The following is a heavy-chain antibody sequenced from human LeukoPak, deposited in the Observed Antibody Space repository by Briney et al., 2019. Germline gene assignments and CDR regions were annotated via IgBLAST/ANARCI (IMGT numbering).Heavy chain of an antibody. V-gene: IGHV4-34*01. CDR2: INHSGST. Sequence: SETLSLTCAVYGGSFSGYYWSWIRQPPGKGLEWIGEINHSGSTNYNPSLKSRVTISVDTSKNQFSLKLSSVTAADTAVYYCARRRVVSYYDFWSGYYTVWFDPWGQGTLVTVSS. CDR1: GGSFSGYY. CDR3: ARRRVVSYYDFWSGYYTVWFDP. J-gene: IGHJ5*02. D-gene: IGHD3-3*01.